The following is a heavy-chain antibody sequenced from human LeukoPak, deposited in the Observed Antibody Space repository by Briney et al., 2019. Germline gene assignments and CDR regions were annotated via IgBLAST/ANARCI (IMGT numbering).Heavy chain of an antibody. V-gene: IGHV1-2*02. CDR1: GYTFTGYY. CDR3: ARAVVAAQNWFDP. Sequence: ASVTVSFKASGYTFTGYYMHWVRQAPGQGLEWVGWINPNSGGTNYAQKFQGRVTMTRDTSISTAYMELSRLRSDDTAVYYCARAVVAAQNWFDPWGQGTLVTVSS. J-gene: IGHJ5*02. D-gene: IGHD2-15*01. CDR2: INPNSGGT.